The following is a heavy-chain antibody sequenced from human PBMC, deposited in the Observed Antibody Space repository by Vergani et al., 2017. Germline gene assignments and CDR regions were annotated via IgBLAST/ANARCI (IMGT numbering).Heavy chain of an antibody. CDR3: TRARQLEQRDY. Sequence: EVQLVESGGGLVQPGGSQRLSCAASGFSFKSYWMTWVRQAPGKGLEWVANIKQDGSEKYYVGSVRGRFTISRDNARNSLSLQMNSLRIEDTAIYYCTRARQLEQRDYWGQGTLVTVS. CDR1: GFSFKSYW. J-gene: IGHJ4*02. CDR2: IKQDGSEK. D-gene: IGHD1-1*01. V-gene: IGHV3-7*01.